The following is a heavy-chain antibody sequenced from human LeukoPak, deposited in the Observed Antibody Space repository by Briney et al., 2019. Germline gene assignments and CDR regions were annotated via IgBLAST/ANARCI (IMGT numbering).Heavy chain of an antibody. Sequence: SETLSLTCSVSGGSINSYYWSWIRQPPGKGLEWIGYIYYSGSTNYNPSLKSRVTISVDTSKNQFSLKLSSVTAADTAVYYCARDPNRYRNSWENWFDPWGQGTLVTVSS. D-gene: IGHD6-13*01. J-gene: IGHJ5*02. CDR3: ARDPNRYRNSWENWFDP. CDR1: GGSINSYY. CDR2: IYYSGST. V-gene: IGHV4-59*01.